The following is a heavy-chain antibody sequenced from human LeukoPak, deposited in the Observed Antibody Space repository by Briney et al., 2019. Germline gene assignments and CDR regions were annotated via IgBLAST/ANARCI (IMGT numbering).Heavy chain of an antibody. V-gene: IGHV3-33*01. CDR1: GFTFSSYG. J-gene: IGHJ4*02. CDR2: IWYDGSNK. D-gene: IGHD2-2*01. Sequence: GGSLRLSCAASGFTFSSYGMHWVRQAPGKGLEWVAVIWYDGSNKYYADSVKGRFTISRDNSKNTLYLQMNSLRAEDTAVYYCARGGYQLLRDFDYWGQGTLVTVSS. CDR3: ARGGYQLLRDFDY.